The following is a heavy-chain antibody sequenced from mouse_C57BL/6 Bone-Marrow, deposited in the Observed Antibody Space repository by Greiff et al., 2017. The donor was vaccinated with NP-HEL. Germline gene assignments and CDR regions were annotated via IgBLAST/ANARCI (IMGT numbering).Heavy chain of an antibody. D-gene: IGHD2-5*01. J-gene: IGHJ2*01. CDR3: ARGRNSTIVNSYYFDY. Sequence: EVKVVESGGGLVQPGESLKLSCESNEYEFPSHDMSWVRKTPEKRLELVAAINSDGGSTYYPDTMERRFIISRDNTKKTLYLQMSSLRSDDTALYYCARGRNSTIVNSYYFDYWGQGTTLTVSS. V-gene: IGHV5-2*01. CDR2: INSDGGST. CDR1: EYEFPSHD.